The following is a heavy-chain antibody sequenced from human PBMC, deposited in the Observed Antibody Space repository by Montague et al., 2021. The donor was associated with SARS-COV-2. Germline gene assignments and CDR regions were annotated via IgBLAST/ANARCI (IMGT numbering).Heavy chain of an antibody. CDR2: MYYSGST. Sequence: SETLSLTCIVSGGSTNYYYWSWIRQSPGKGLEWIGYMYYSGSTNHNPSLKSRVTMSIDRSKNQFSLKLRSVTAADTAVYYCARVARYCTNGVCQTYYYYGLDVWGQGTTVTVSS. CDR3: ARVARYCTNGVCQTYYYYGLDV. D-gene: IGHD2-8*01. CDR1: GGSTNYYY. V-gene: IGHV4-59*01. J-gene: IGHJ6*02.